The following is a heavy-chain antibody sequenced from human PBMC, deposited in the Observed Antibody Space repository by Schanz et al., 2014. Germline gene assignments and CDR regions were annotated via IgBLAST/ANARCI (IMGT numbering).Heavy chain of an antibody. CDR2: IHQSGGT. J-gene: IGHJ5*02. CDR3: AKFLYDDPS. D-gene: IGHD3-3*01. V-gene: IGHV4-59*08. CDR1: GGDIGNYY. Sequence: QLQLQESGPGLVKPSETLSLTCSVSGGDIGNYYWSWIRQPPGKGLEWIGYIHQSGGTNYNPSLKSRATILVDTSKNQFSRRLTSLTAADTAVYYCAKFLYDDPSWGQGTLVTVSS.